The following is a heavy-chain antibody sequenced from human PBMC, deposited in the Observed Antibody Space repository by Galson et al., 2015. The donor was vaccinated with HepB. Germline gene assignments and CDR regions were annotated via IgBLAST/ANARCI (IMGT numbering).Heavy chain of an antibody. Sequence: SLRLSCAASGFTFSDYYMSWIRQAPGKGLEWVSYISSSSSYTNYADSVKGRFTISRDNAKNSLYLQMNSLRAEDTAVYYCARNPSDTAMRPQYYFDYWGQGTLVTVSS. V-gene: IGHV3-11*03. CDR1: GFTFSDYY. J-gene: IGHJ4*02. CDR3: ARNPSDTAMRPQYYFDY. D-gene: IGHD5-18*01. CDR2: ISSSSSYT.